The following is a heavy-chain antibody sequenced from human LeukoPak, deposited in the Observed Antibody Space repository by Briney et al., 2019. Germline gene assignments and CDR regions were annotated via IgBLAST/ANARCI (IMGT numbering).Heavy chain of an antibody. Sequence: PSETLSLTCAVSGYSISSGYYWGWIRQPPGKGLEWIGSIYHSGSAYYNPSLKSRVTISVDTSKNQFSLKLSSVTAADTAVYYCARRDDFHYFDYWGQGTLVTVSS. D-gene: IGHD3-3*01. CDR3: ARRDDFHYFDY. CDR1: GYSISSGYY. V-gene: IGHV4-38-2*01. J-gene: IGHJ4*02. CDR2: IYHSGSA.